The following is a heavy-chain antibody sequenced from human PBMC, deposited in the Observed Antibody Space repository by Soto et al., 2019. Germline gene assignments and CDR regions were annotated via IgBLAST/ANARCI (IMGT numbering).Heavy chain of an antibody. CDR2: IRTKSNGYAT. CDR3: SRVEYVTSSPIG. Sequence: GGSLRLSCAASGFTFSGSAIHWVRQASGKGLEWVARIRTKSNGYATTYAASVKGRFTISRDDSKNMAYLQMNGLKTEDTAMYYCSRVEYVTSSPIGWGQGTLVTVSS. V-gene: IGHV3-73*01. J-gene: IGHJ4*02. D-gene: IGHD6-6*01. CDR1: GFTFSGSA.